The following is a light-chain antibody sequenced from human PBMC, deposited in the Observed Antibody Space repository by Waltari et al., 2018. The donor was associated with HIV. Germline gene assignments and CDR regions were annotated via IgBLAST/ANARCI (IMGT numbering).Light chain of an antibody. J-gene: IGLJ1*01. Sequence: QSALTQPAPVSGSPGQSITISCTGTRSDVGGYNYVSWYQQHPGKAPKLMIYDVSNRPSGVSNRFSGSKSGNTASLTISGLQAADEADYYCSSYTSSTTLVFGTGTTVTVL. CDR3: SSYTSSTTLV. V-gene: IGLV2-14*01. CDR2: DVS. CDR1: RSDVGGYNY.